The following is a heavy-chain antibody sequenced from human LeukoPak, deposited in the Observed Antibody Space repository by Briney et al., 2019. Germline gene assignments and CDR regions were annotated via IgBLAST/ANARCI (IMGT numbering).Heavy chain of an antibody. D-gene: IGHD6-13*01. J-gene: IGHJ4*02. CDR1: GFTFSNYA. Sequence: GSLRLSRAASGFTFSNYAMHWVRQAPGKGLEWVAVISYDSNNRYYADSVKGRFTISRDNSENTMYLQMNNLRAEDTAIYYCARIGSSSWAKPLHFDYWGQGTLVTVSS. CDR3: ARIGSSSWAKPLHFDY. V-gene: IGHV3-30*01. CDR2: ISYDSNNR.